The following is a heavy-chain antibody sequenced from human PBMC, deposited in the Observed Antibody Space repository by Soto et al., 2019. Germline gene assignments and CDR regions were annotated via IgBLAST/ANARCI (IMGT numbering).Heavy chain of an antibody. CDR1: GGTFSSYA. CDR3: ARRGRTYYDFWSGPPQGYYGMDV. V-gene: IGHV1-69*13. Sequence: SVKVSFKASGGTFSSYATSWVRQAPGQGLEWMGGIIPIFGTANYAQRFQGRVTITADESTSTAYMELSSLRSEDTAVYYCARRGRTYYDFWSGPPQGYYGMDVWGQGTTVTVSS. J-gene: IGHJ6*02. CDR2: IIPIFGTA. D-gene: IGHD3-3*01.